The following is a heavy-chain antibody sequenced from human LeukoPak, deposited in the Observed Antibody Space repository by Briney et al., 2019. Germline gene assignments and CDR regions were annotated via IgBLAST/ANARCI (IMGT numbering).Heavy chain of an antibody. CDR3: ARDGTAAGLYFDD. Sequence: GGSLRLSCAASGFTFSTHWMGWVRQAPGKGLQWVANINQEGSEKYYVDSVKGRFTIFRDNAENSLYLQMYSLRAEDTAVYYCARDGTAAGLYFDDWGQGTLVTVSS. CDR1: GFTFSTHW. J-gene: IGHJ4*02. CDR2: INQEGSEK. V-gene: IGHV3-7*01. D-gene: IGHD6-19*01.